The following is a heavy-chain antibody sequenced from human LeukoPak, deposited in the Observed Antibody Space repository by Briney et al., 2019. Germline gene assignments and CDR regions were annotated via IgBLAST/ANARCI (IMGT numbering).Heavy chain of an antibody. CDR1: GYTFTGYY. V-gene: IGHV1-2*02. CDR2: INPNSGGT. Sequence: GASVKVSCKASGYTFTGYYMHWVRQAPGQGLEWMGWINPNSGGTNYAQQFQGRLTMTRDTSISTAYMELSRLRSDDTAVYYCARDPGYYGSETWGQGTMVTVSS. CDR3: ARDPGYYGSET. J-gene: IGHJ3*01. D-gene: IGHD3-10*01.